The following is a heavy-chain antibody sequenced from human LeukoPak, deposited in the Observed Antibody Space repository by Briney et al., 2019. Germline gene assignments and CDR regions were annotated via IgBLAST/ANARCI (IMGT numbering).Heavy chain of an antibody. Sequence: QAGGSLRLSCTASGFTLGSHDMHWVRQSPGQGLEWVAAVSSGFHAFFADSVQGRFTVSREDARNSLYLQMNSLRAGDTAVYYCVREARGYHYTYFDYRGQGTLVTVSS. CDR1: GFTLGSHD. V-gene: IGHV3-13*01. D-gene: IGHD5-18*01. CDR3: VREARGYHYTYFDY. J-gene: IGHJ4*02. CDR2: VSSGFHA.